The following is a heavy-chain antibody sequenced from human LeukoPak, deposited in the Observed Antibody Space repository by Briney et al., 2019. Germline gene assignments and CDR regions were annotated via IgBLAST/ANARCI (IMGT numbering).Heavy chain of an antibody. J-gene: IGHJ3*02. CDR3: ARKSGRAFDI. CDR1: GYSFPTYW. V-gene: IGHV5-10-1*01. D-gene: IGHD2-15*01. CDR2: IDPSDSYT. Sequence: GESLKISCKGSGYSFPTYWINWVRQMPAKGLEWMGRIDPSDSYTNYSPSFQGHVTISADKSISTAYLQWSSLKASDTAMYYCARKSGRAFDIWGQGTMVTVSS.